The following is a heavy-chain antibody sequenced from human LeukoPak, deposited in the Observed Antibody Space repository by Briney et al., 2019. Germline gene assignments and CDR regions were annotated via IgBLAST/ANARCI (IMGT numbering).Heavy chain of an antibody. D-gene: IGHD3-10*01. CDR3: ARTYYYGSGTRGWGKKYYFDY. J-gene: IGHJ4*02. CDR1: GDSVSSNSAA. CDR2: TYYRSKWYN. Sequence: SQTLSLTCAISGDSVSSNSAAWNWIRQSPSRGLEWLGRTYYRSKWYNDYAVSVKSRITINPYTSKNQFSLQLNSVTPEDTAVYYCARTYYYGSGTRGWGKKYYFDYWGQGALVTVSS. V-gene: IGHV6-1*01.